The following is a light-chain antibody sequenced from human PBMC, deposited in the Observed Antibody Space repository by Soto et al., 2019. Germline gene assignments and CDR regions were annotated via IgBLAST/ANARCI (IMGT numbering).Light chain of an antibody. Sequence: QLVLTQSPSASASLGASVKLTCTLSSGHSSYAIAWYQQQPEKGPRYLMNLTSDGSHSKGDGIPDRFSGSSSGAERYLTISSLQSEDEADYYCQTWGTGIQVFGGGTKVTVL. J-gene: IGLJ2*01. CDR1: SGHSSYA. CDR3: QTWGTGIQV. CDR2: LTSDGSH. V-gene: IGLV4-69*01.